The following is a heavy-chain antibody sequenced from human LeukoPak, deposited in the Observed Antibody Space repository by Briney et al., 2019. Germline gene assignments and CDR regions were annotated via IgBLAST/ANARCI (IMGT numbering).Heavy chain of an antibody. V-gene: IGHV3-48*04. J-gene: IGHJ4*02. CDR1: GFTFRSYS. D-gene: IGHD6-13*01. Sequence: GGSLRLSCAASGFTFRSYSVNWVRQAPGKGLEWVSYISGTSSTIYYADSVKGRFTISRDNAKNSLYLQMNSLRAEDTAVYYCASDAAAGFDYWGQGTLVTVSS. CDR3: ASDAAAGFDY. CDR2: ISGTSSTI.